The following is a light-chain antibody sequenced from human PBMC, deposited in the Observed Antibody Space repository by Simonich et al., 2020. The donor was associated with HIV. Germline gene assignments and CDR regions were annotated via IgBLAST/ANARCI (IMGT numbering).Light chain of an antibody. CDR1: QSVLYSSNSKNY. Sequence: DIVMTQSPDSLAVSLGERATINCKSNQSVLYSSNSKNYLAWYQQKPGQLPKLLIYWASTRESGVPDRFSGSGSGTDFTLTISSLQAEDVAVYYCQQYYTTPYTFGQGTTLEIK. CDR3: QQYYTTPYT. CDR2: WAS. J-gene: IGKJ2*01. V-gene: IGKV4-1*01.